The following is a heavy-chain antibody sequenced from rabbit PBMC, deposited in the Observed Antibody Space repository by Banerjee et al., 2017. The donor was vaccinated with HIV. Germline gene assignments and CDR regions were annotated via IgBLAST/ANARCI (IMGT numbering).Heavy chain of an antibody. CDR2: IYSSNGDK. CDR3: ARDLAGVIGWNFNL. Sequence: VRQAPGKGLELIACIYSSNGDKWYASWVNGRFTISRSTSLNTVDLKMTSLTVADTATYFCARDLAGVIGWNFNLRGPGTLVTVS. V-gene: IGHV1S43*01. D-gene: IGHD4-1*01. J-gene: IGHJ4*01.